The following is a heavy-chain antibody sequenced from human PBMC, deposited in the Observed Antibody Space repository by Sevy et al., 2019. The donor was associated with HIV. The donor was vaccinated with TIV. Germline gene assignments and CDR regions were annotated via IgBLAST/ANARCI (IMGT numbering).Heavy chain of an antibody. J-gene: IGHJ4*02. V-gene: IGHV3-30*09. D-gene: IGHD2-21*02. CDR1: GFTFSSYA. CDR2: ISYDGSKK. CDR3: AGVGVSYCTDDCYHRFDY. Sequence: GGSLRLSCAASGFTFSSYALLWVRQAPGKGLEWVSLISYDGSKKYYSDSVKGLFAISRDESKTTLFLQMNSLRREYTAIYYCAGVGVSYCTDDCYHRFDYWGRGTLVTVSS.